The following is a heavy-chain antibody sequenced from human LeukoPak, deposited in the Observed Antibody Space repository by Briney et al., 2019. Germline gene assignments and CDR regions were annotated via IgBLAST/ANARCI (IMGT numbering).Heavy chain of an antibody. CDR3: AREQALPGVTISGVVVMGYFDT. D-gene: IGHD3-3*01. CDR2: INHSGST. V-gene: IGHV4-34*01. CDR1: GGSFSGYY. J-gene: IGHJ4*02. Sequence: SETLSLTCAVYGGSFSGYYWSWIRQPPGKGLEWIGEINHSGSTNYNPSLKSRVLISLDASRTQFSLKMHSLTAADTAVYYCAREQALPGVTISGVVVMGYFDTWGQGALVTVSS.